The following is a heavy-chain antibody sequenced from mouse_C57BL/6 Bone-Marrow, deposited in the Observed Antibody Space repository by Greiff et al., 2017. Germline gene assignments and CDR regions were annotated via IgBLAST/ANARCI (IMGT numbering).Heavy chain of an antibody. CDR2: IYPGSGNT. CDR3: ARGGPHSSGLAY. CDR1: GYTFTDYY. D-gene: IGHD3-2*02. J-gene: IGHJ3*01. V-gene: IGHV1-76*01. Sequence: VQLQQSGAELVRPGASVKLSCKASGYTFTDYYINWVKQRPGQGLEWIARIYPGSGNTYYNEKFKGKATLTAEKSSSTAYMQLSSLTSEDSAVYFCARGGPHSSGLAYWGQGTLVTVSA.